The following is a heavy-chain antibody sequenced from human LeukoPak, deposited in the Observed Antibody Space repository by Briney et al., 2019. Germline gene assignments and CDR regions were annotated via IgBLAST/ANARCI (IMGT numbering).Heavy chain of an antibody. Sequence: PGGSLRLSCAASGFTVSSNYMSWVRQAPGKGLEWVANIKQDGSEKYYVDSVKGRFTISRDNAKNSLYLQMNSLRAEDTAVYYCARGVAVYPSYYYYYYMDVWGKGTTVTVSS. CDR2: IKQDGSEK. D-gene: IGHD6-19*01. V-gene: IGHV3-7*01. J-gene: IGHJ6*03. CDR1: GFTVSSNY. CDR3: ARGVAVYPSYYYYYYMDV.